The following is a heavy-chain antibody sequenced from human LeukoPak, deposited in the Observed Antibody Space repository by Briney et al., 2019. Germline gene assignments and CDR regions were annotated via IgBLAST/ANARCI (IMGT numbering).Heavy chain of an antibody. CDR2: IKSKTDGGTT. CDR3: NTEGSEYYDILTGYSGITILSLPDY. J-gene: IGHJ4*01. D-gene: IGHD3-9*01. V-gene: IGHV3-15*01. CDR1: GFTFSNAW. Sequence: GGSLRLSCAASGFTFSNAWMSWVRQAPGKGLEWVGRIKSKTDGGTTDYAAPVKGRFTISRDDSKNTLYMEMNSLKTEDTTVYYCNTEGSEYYDILTGYSGITILSLPDYLGQGNLVNGSS.